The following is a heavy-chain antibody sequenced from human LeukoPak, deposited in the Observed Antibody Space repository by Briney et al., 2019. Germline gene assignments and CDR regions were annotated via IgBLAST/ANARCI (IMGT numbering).Heavy chain of an antibody. CDR2: ISGYNGNT. CDR3: ARGGSGWSREY. D-gene: IGHD6-19*01. Sequence: ASVKVSCKASGYTFTNYGIGWVQQAPGQGLEWMGWISGYNGNTNYAQKFQGRVTMTTDTSTSTAYMELRSLRSDDTAVYYCARGGSGWSREYWGQGTLITVSS. J-gene: IGHJ4*02. CDR1: GYTFTNYG. V-gene: IGHV1-18*01.